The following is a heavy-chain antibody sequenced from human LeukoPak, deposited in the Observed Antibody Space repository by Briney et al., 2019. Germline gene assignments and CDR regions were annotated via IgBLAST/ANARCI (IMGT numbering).Heavy chain of an antibody. J-gene: IGHJ4*02. D-gene: IGHD4-17*01. Sequence: ASVKVSCKASGYTFTSYYMHWVRQAPGQGLEWMGIINPSGGSTGYAQKFQGRVTMTRDTSTSTVYMELSSLRSEDTAVNYCARNGAAMTTVTTFGLYYFDYWGQGTLVTVSS. V-gene: IGHV1-46*01. CDR1: GYTFTSYY. CDR2: INPSGGST. CDR3: ARNGAAMTTVTTFGLYYFDY.